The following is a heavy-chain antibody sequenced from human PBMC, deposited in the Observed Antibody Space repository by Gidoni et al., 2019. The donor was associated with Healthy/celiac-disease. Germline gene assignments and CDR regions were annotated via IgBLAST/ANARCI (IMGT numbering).Heavy chain of an antibody. CDR1: GFTFSSYW. J-gene: IGHJ6*02. Sequence: AASGFTFSSYWMSWVRQAPGKGLEWVANIKQDGSEKYYVDSVKGRFTISRDNAKNSLYLQMNSLRAEDTAVYYCARDRITIFGVHYYYYGMDVWGQGTTVTVSS. CDR3: ARDRITIFGVHYYYYGMDV. D-gene: IGHD3-3*01. CDR2: IKQDGSEK. V-gene: IGHV3-7*01.